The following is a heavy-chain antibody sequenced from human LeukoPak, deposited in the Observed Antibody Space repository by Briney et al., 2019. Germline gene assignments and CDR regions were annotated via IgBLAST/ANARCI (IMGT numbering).Heavy chain of an antibody. CDR1: GGTFSSYA. CDR3: AREKVTIFGVADY. Sequence: SVKVSCKASGGTFSSYAISWVRQAPGQGLEWMGGIIPIFGTANYAQKFQGRVTITADESTSTAYMELRSLRSDDTAVYYCAREKVTIFGVADYWGQGTLVTVSS. CDR2: IIPIFGTA. D-gene: IGHD3-3*01. V-gene: IGHV1-69*13. J-gene: IGHJ4*02.